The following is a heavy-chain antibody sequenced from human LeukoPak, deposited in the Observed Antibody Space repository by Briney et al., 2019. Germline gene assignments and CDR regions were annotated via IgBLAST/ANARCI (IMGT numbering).Heavy chain of an antibody. Sequence: GGSLRLSCVASGLTFDDYGMSWVRQAPGKGLEWISGINWNGGTTTYADSVKGRFTISRDNAKNSLYLQMNSLRVEDTAFYYCARNSGANVYTYSFQYWGRGTLVTVSS. CDR1: GLTFDDYG. D-gene: IGHD1-26*01. V-gene: IGHV3-20*04. CDR3: ARNSGANVYTYSFQY. CDR2: INWNGGTT. J-gene: IGHJ4*02.